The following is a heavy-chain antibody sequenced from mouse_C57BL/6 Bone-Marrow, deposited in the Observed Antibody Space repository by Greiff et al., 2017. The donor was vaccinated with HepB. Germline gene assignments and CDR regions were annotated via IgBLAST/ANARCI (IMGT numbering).Heavy chain of an antibody. CDR3: ARDYGSSLWYFDV. Sequence: EVQLQQSGPGLVKPSQSLSLTCSVTGYSITSGYYWNWIRQFPGNKLEWMGYISYDGSNNYNPSLKNRISITRDTSKNQFFLKLNSVTTEDTATYYCARDYGSSLWYFDVWGTGTTVTGSS. CDR1: GYSITSGYY. D-gene: IGHD1-1*01. J-gene: IGHJ1*03. V-gene: IGHV3-6*01. CDR2: ISYDGSN.